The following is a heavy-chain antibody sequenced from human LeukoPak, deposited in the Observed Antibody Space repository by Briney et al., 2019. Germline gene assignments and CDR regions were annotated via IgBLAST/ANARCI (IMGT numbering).Heavy chain of an antibody. V-gene: IGHV3-48*01. Sequence: GGSLRLSCAASGFTFSSYGMNWVRQAPGKGLEWVSYISSSGSTIYYADSVKGRFTISRDNSKNTLYLQMNSLRAEDTAVYYCAKRPSSTAISYYYMDVWGKGTTVTISS. CDR2: ISSSGSTI. D-gene: IGHD2-21*02. CDR1: GFTFSSYG. CDR3: AKRPSSTAISYYYMDV. J-gene: IGHJ6*03.